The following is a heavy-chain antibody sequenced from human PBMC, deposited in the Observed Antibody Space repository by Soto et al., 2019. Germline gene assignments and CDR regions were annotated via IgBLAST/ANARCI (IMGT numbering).Heavy chain of an antibody. V-gene: IGHV4-34*01. D-gene: IGHD2-21*02. CDR2: INHSGST. J-gene: IGHJ5*02. CDR3: AILTVVTPRVNARPRNNWFDP. Sequence: QVQLQQWGAGLLKPSETLSLTCAVYGGSFSGYYWSWIRQPPGKGLEWIGEINHSGSTNYNPSLKSRVTISVDTSKNQFSLKLSSVTAADTAVYYCAILTVVTPRVNARPRNNWFDPWGQGTLVTVSS. CDR1: GGSFSGYY.